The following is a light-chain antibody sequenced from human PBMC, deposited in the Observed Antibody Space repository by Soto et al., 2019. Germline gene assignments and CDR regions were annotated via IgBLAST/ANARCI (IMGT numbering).Light chain of an antibody. CDR1: QSVSSY. J-gene: IGKJ4*01. Sequence: DIVLTQSPATLSLSPGERATLFCRASQSVSSYLGWYQQKPGQAPRLLIYDASNRATGIPARFSGRGSGTDFTLTIGSLEPEDFAVYYCQHRSNWPLTFGGGTKVEIK. CDR3: QHRSNWPLT. CDR2: DAS. V-gene: IGKV3-11*01.